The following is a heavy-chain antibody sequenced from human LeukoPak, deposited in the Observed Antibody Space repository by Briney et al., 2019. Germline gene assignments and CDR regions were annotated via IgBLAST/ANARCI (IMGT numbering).Heavy chain of an antibody. CDR3: ARDDGNWFDP. V-gene: IGHV4-38-2*02. D-gene: IGHD4-17*01. CDR2: LYHSGTT. Sequence: SETLSLTCSVSGYSISSGYYWGWIRQPPGKGLEWIGSLYHSGTTYYNPSLKSRVTISVDTSKNQFSLKLSSVTAADTAVYYCARDDGNWFDPWGQGTLVTVSS. J-gene: IGHJ5*02. CDR1: GYSISSGYY.